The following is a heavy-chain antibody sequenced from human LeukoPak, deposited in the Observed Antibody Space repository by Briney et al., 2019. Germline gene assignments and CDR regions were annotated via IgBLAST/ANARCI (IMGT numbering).Heavy chain of an antibody. CDR2: IYYSGST. D-gene: IGHD3-22*01. Sequence: PSETLSLTCTVSGGSISSYYWSWIRQPPGKGLEWIGYIYYSGSTNYNPSLKSRVTISVDTSKNQFSLKLSSVTAADTAVYYCAKVYYDSSGYCFDYWGQGTLVTVSS. J-gene: IGHJ4*02. V-gene: IGHV4-59*12. CDR3: AKVYYDSSGYCFDY. CDR1: GGSISSYY.